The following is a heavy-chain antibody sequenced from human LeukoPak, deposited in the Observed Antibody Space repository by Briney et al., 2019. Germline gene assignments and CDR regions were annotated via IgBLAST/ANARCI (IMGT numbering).Heavy chain of an antibody. J-gene: IGHJ4*01. V-gene: IGHV3-21*01. CDR1: GFTFSSYS. D-gene: IGHD1-14*01. Sequence: GGSLRLSCAASGFTFSSYSMNWVRQAPGKGLEWVSSISSSSSYIYYADSVKGRFTISRDNAKNSLYLQMNSLRAEDTAVYYCGRDARNGGYFDYWGQGTLVTVSS. CDR2: ISSSSSYI. CDR3: GRDARNGGYFDY.